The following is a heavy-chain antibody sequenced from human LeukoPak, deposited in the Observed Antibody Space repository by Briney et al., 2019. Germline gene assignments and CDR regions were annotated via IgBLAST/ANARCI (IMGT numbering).Heavy chain of an antibody. D-gene: IGHD6-19*01. V-gene: IGHV1-2*02. Sequence: ASVKVSCKASGYTFIEYYMHWVRQAPGQGLEWMGWINPHSGATKYAQNLQDRVTMTRDTSISTAYMELRRLRSDDTAVYYCARRYSTGFSNFDWWGQGTLVTVSS. CDR2: INPHSGAT. J-gene: IGHJ4*02. CDR3: ARRYSTGFSNFDW. CDR1: GYTFIEYY.